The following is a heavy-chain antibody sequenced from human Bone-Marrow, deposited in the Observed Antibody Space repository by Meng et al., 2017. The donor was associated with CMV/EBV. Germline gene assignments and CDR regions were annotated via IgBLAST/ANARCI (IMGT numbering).Heavy chain of an antibody. D-gene: IGHD3-22*01. CDR3: AKDGADSYWYCDL. CDR1: GFTFGNYA. J-gene: IGHJ2*01. V-gene: IGHV3-9*01. Sequence: SLKISCAASGFTFGNYAMRWVRQAPGKGLEWVSGISWNSGGVGYADSVKGRFTISRDNAKNSLYLQMNSLRAEDTALYYCAKDGADSYWYCDLWGRGTLVTVSS. CDR2: ISWNSGGV.